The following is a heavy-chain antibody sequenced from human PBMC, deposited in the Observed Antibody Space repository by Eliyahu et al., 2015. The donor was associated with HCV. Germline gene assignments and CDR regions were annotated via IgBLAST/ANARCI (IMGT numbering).Heavy chain of an antibody. J-gene: IGHJ4*03. CDR1: GDSIKSNNYF. CDR2: FYYGGST. V-gene: IGHV4-39*01. Sequence: QLQESGPGLVKPLETLTLTCIVSGDSIKSNNYFWGWIRQAPGKGLEWIGSFYYGGSTHSNPSLKSRVTIAVDASKNQFSLRLNSVSAADTAVYYCAGRRWPIGVAGYFDYWGQGILVTVSP. D-gene: IGHD6-19*01. CDR3: AGRRWPIGVAGYFDY.